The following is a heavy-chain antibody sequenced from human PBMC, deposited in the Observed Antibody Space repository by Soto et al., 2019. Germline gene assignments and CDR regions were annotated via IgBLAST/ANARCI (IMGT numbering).Heavy chain of an antibody. CDR2: IWYDGSNK. V-gene: IGHV3-33*01. CDR1: GFTFSSYG. CDR3: ARDPFPYYYDSSGNLDY. J-gene: IGHJ4*02. D-gene: IGHD3-22*01. Sequence: GGSLRLSCAASGFTFSSYGMHWVRQAPGKGLEWVAVIWYDGSNKYYADSVKGRFTISRDNSKNTLYLQMNSLRAEDTAVYYCARDPFPYYYDSSGNLDYWGQGTLVTVSS.